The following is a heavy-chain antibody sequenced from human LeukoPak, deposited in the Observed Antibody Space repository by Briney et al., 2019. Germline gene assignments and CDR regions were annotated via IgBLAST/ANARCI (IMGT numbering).Heavy chain of an antibody. D-gene: IGHD3-16*01. Sequence: GGSLRLSCAASGLPLSLYWMNWVRQAPGKGLEWVANIKQDGSVKHYVESVKGRFTISRDNAKNSLFLQMDSLTAEDTAMYFCASHPYHDNNAYLNHWGQGTLVTVSS. CDR1: GLPLSLYW. V-gene: IGHV3-7*01. J-gene: IGHJ4*02. CDR3: ASHPYHDNNAYLNH. CDR2: IKQDGSVK.